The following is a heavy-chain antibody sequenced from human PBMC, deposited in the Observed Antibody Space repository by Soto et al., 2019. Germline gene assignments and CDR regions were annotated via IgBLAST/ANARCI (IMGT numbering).Heavy chain of an antibody. D-gene: IGHD2-15*01. Sequence: SETLSLTCTVSGGSISSYYWSWIRQPPGKGLEWIGYIYYSGSTNYNPSLKSRVTISVDTSKNQFSLKLSSVTAADTAVYYCARFKVVGTWFDPWGQGTLVTVSS. V-gene: IGHV4-59*01. CDR1: GGSISSYY. J-gene: IGHJ5*02. CDR2: IYYSGST. CDR3: ARFKVVGTWFDP.